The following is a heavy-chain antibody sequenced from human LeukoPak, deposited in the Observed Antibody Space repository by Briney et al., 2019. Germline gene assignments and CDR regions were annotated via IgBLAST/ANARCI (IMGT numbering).Heavy chain of an antibody. CDR3: ARRASAYDSSGYHFDY. V-gene: IGHV5-51*01. J-gene: IGHJ4*02. CDR2: IYPADSDT. D-gene: IGHD3-22*01. CDR1: GYSFSNYW. Sequence: GESLKISCKGSGYSFSNYWIGWVRQLPGKGLEWMGIIYPADSDTRYSPSFQGQVTISADKSITTAYLHWSSLQASDTAMYYCARRASAYDSSGYHFDYWGQGTLVTVSS.